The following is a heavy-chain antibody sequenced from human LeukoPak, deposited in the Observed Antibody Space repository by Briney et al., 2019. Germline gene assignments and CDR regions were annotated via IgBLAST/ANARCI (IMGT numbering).Heavy chain of an antibody. CDR3: ARDRSFAY. V-gene: IGHV3-7*01. J-gene: IGHJ4*02. Sequence: LGGSLRLSCAASGFTFRSYWMSWVRQAPGKGLEWVAYIKPDGSEKYYVDSVRGRFTLSRDNAKNPLYLQMNSLRAEDTAVYYCARDRSFAYWGQGTLVTVSS. CDR2: IKPDGSEK. CDR1: GFTFRSYW.